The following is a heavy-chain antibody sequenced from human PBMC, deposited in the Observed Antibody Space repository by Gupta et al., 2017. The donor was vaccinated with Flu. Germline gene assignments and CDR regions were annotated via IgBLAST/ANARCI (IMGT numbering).Heavy chain of an antibody. Sequence: GLEWMGGFDPEDGETIYAQKFQGRVTMTEDTSTDTAYMELSSLRSEDTAVYYCATHPSSGWFYANWFDPWGQGTLVTVSS. J-gene: IGHJ5*02. CDR3: ATHPSSGWFYANWFDP. CDR2: FDPEDGET. D-gene: IGHD6-19*01. V-gene: IGHV1-24*01.